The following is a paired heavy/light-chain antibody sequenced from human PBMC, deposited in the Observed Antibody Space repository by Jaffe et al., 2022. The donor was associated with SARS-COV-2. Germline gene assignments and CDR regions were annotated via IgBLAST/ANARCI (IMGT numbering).Light chain of an antibody. J-gene: IGLJ3*02. CDR2: VNDDGSH. CDR1: SGHSNYA. CDR3: QTWGTGTWV. V-gene: IGLV4-69*01. Sequence: QLVLTQSPSASASLGASVKLTCTLSSGHSNYAIAWHQQQPEKGPRYLMKVNDDGSHSKGDGIPERFSGSSSGAERYLTISSLQSEDEADYYCQTWGTGTWVFGGGTKLTVL.
Heavy chain of an antibody. J-gene: IGHJ4*02. CDR2: ISGSGGST. D-gene: IGHD1-26*01. V-gene: IGHV3-23*01. CDR3: AKDRHEGATPGDYFDY. CDR1: GFTFSTYA. Sequence: EVQLLESGGGLVQPGGSLRLSCTASGFTFSTYAMSWVRQAPGKGLEWVSGISGSGGSTYYADSVKGRFTMSRDNSKNTLYLQMESLRVEDTAVYYCAKDRHEGATPGDYFDYWGQGILVTVSS.